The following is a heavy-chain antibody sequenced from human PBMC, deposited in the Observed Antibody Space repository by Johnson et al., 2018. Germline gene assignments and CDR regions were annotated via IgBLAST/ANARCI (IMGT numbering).Heavy chain of an antibody. D-gene: IGHD2-21*02. CDR3: AKTTGDWGGNCYELGCYMDV. CDR1: GFTFSSYS. V-gene: IGHV3-21*04. Sequence: VQLVQSGGGLVKPGGSLRLSCAASGFTFSSYSMNWVRQAPGKGLEWVSSISSSSSYIYYADSVKGRFTISRDNAKNSLYLQMNSLRAEDTALYYCAKTTGDWGGNCYELGCYMDVGGKGTTVTVSS. CDR2: ISSSSSYI. J-gene: IGHJ6*03.